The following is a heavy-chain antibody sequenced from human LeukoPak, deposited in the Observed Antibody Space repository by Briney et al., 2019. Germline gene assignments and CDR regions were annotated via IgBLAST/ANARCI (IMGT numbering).Heavy chain of an antibody. D-gene: IGHD3-22*01. Sequence: SETLSLTCTVSGVSISSYYWSWIRQPPGKGLEWIGYIYYSGSTNYNPSLKSRVTMSVDTSKNQFSLKLSSVTAADTAVYYCARIYYDSSGYYFNPLFDYWGQGTLVTVSS. CDR1: GVSISSYY. J-gene: IGHJ4*02. CDR3: ARIYYDSSGYYFNPLFDY. V-gene: IGHV4-59*01. CDR2: IYYSGST.